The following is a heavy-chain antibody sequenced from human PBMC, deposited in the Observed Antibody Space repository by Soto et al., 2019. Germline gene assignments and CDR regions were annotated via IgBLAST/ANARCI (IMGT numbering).Heavy chain of an antibody. J-gene: IGHJ6*03. CDR3: ARERYYYMDV. CDR1: GFTFSSYS. V-gene: IGHV3-48*01. Sequence: EVQLVESGGGLVQPGGSLRLSCAASGFTFSSYSMNWVRQAPGKGLEWVSYISSSSSTIYYADSVKGRFTISRDNAKYSLYLQMNSLRAEDTAVYYCARERYYYMDVWGKGTTVTVSS. CDR2: ISSSSSTI.